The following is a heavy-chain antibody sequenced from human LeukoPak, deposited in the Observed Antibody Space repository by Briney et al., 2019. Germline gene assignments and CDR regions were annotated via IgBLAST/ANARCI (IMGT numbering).Heavy chain of an antibody. Sequence: ASVKVSCKASGYTFTSNYIHWVRQAPGQGLEWMGMIYPRDGSTSYAQKFQGRVTITADESTSTAYMELSSLRSEDTAVYYCARAFGGVVNDWGQGTLVTVSS. J-gene: IGHJ4*02. CDR1: GYTFTSNY. CDR3: ARAFGGVVND. V-gene: IGHV1-46*01. CDR2: IYPRDGST. D-gene: IGHD3-3*01.